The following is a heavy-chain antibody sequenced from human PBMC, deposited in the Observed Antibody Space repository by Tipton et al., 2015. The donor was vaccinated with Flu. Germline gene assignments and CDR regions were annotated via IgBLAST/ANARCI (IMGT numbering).Heavy chain of an antibody. V-gene: IGHV4-39*01. CDR1: GGSISSSSDY. CDR2: IYSSGST. J-gene: IGHJ4*02. CDR3: ARHTGDSVRGVIGY. Sequence: TLSLTCNVSGGSISSSSDYWGWIRQPPGKGLEWIGTIYSSGSTYFNPSLRSRVTISVDTSKNQFSLRLRSVTAADTAVYYCARHTGDSVRGVIGYWGQGTLVTVSS. D-gene: IGHD3-10*02.